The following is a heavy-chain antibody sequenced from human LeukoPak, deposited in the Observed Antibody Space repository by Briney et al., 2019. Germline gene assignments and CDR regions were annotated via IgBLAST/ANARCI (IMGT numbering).Heavy chain of an antibody. J-gene: IGHJ1*01. Sequence: GESLKISCKGSGYTFITPWIGWVRQMPGKGLEGMGIIYPGDSDTRYSPSFQGQVTISADKSISTAYLQWSSLKASDTAMYYCARHMSPGVAEYFQHWGQGTLVTVSS. CDR3: ARHMSPGVAEYFQH. CDR2: IYPGDSDT. V-gene: IGHV5-51*01. D-gene: IGHD3-10*02. CDR1: GYTFITPW.